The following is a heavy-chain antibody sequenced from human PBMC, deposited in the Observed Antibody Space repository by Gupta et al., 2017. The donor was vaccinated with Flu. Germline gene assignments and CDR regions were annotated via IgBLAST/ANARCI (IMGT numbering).Heavy chain of an antibody. V-gene: IGHV1-46*03. CDR2: IDPRGGGT. Sequence: FINYYMHWVRQAPGKGPEWMGIIDPRGGGTSYAQKFQGRVTMTRDTSTSTVYMELSSLRSEDTAVYYCARDIVATILDRYYGMDVWGQGTTVTVSS. CDR1: FINYY. D-gene: IGHD5-12*01. CDR3: ARDIVATILDRYYGMDV. J-gene: IGHJ6*02.